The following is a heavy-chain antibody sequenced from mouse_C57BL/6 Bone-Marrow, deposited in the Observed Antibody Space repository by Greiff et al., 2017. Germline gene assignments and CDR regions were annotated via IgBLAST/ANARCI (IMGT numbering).Heavy chain of an antibody. CDR3: AREGVYYDYEDWYFDV. CDR1: GFTFTDYY. J-gene: IGHJ1*03. V-gene: IGHV1-36*01. Sequence: VHVKQSGPVLVKPGPSVKISCKASGFTFTDYYMHWVKQSHGKSLEWIGLVYPYNGGTSYNQKFKGKATLTVDTSSSTAYMVLSSRTSEDSAVYYCAREGVYYDYEDWYFDVWGTGTTVTVSS. CDR2: VYPYNGGT. D-gene: IGHD2-4*01.